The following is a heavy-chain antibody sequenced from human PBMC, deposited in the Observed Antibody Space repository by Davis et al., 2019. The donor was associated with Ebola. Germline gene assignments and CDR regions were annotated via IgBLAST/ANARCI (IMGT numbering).Heavy chain of an antibody. Sequence: GESLKISCAASGFTFSNYGMNWVRQAPGKGLEWVAVISYDGSNKYYADSVKGRFTISRDKSKNTLYLQMNSLRAEDTVVYYCASGAKWYQLPRDYYYMDVWGKGTTVTVSS. CDR1: GFTFSNYG. CDR3: ASGAKWYQLPRDYYYMDV. V-gene: IGHV3-30*03. J-gene: IGHJ6*03. D-gene: IGHD2-2*01. CDR2: ISYDGSNK.